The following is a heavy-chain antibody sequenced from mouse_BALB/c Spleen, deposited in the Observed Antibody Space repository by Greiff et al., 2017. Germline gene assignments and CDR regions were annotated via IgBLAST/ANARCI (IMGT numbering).Heavy chain of an antibody. CDR2: INPYNGDT. CDR1: GYSFTGYF. J-gene: IGHJ4*01. V-gene: IGHV1-37*01. D-gene: IGHD1-1*01. CDR3: GTGGYYGSSYAMDY. Sequence: LVESGPELVKPGASVKISCKASGYSFTGYFMNWVKQSHGKSLEWIGRINPYNGDTFYNQKFKGKATLTVDKSSSTAHMELLSLTSEDSAVYYCGTGGYYGSSYAMDYWGQGTSVTVSS.